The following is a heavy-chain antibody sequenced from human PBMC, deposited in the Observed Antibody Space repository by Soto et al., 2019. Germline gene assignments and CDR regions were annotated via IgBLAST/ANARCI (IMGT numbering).Heavy chain of an antibody. CDR1: GGGLSSYA. CDR3: ASAAAGSYNWFDP. D-gene: IGHD6-13*01. J-gene: IGHJ5*02. CDR2: IIPIFGTA. V-gene: IGHV1-69*13. Sequence: GTSVEVTCKACGGGLSSYAISWVRQAPGQGLEWMGGIIPIFGTANYAQKFQGRVTITADESTSTAYMELSSLRSEDTAVYYCASAAAGSYNWFDPWGQGTLVTLSS.